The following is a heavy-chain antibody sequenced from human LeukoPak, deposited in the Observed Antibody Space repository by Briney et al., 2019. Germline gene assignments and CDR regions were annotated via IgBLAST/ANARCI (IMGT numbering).Heavy chain of an antibody. CDR3: ARSEVDTAMAGLTVY. V-gene: IGHV1-18*01. D-gene: IGHD5-18*01. Sequence: GASVKVSCKASGYTFTSYGIIWVRQAPGQGLEWMGWISAYNGNTNYAQKLQGRVTMTTDTSTSTAYMELRSLRSDDTAVYYCARSEVDTAMAGLTVYWGQGTLVTVSS. J-gene: IGHJ4*02. CDR2: ISAYNGNT. CDR1: GYTFTSYG.